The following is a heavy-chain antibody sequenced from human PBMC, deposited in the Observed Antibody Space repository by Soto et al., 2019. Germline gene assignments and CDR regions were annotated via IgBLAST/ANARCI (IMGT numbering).Heavy chain of an antibody. J-gene: IGHJ4*02. CDR1: GFIVSSTY. V-gene: IGHV3-66*01. CDR3: ARGVTDSNGWYHFDH. Sequence: PGWSLRLSGEASGFIVSSTYMGWVRQAPGKGLEWASVIYSGGSINYADSVKGRFTISRDISKSTLYLQMNSLTADDTAVYFCARGVTDSNGWYHFDHWGQGTLVTVSS. D-gene: IGHD6-19*01. CDR2: IYSGGSI.